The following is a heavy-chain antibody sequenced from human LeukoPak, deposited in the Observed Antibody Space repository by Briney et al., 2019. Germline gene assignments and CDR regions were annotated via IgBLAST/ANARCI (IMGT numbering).Heavy chain of an antibody. Sequence: SETLSLTCTVSGDSISSSSYYWGGIRQPPGKGLEWIGTFYYGGSTYHNPSLKSRVTISVDTSKNQFSLKLSSVTAADTALYYCASGGEQLWPYEPFTSWGQGTLVTVSS. CDR1: GDSISSSSYY. J-gene: IGHJ5*02. V-gene: IGHV4-39*01. D-gene: IGHD5-18*01. CDR3: ASGGEQLWPYEPFTS. CDR2: FYYGGST.